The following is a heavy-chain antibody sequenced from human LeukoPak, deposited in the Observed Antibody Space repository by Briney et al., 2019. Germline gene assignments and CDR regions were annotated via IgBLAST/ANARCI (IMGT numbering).Heavy chain of an antibody. V-gene: IGHV4-59*01. J-gene: IGHJ5*02. CDR1: GGSISSYY. CDR3: ARSIGSPKGS. D-gene: IGHD1-26*01. CDR2: IYYSGST. Sequence: PSETLSLTCTVSGGSISSYYWSWLRQPPGKGLEWIGYIYYSGSTNYNPSLKSRVTISVDTSKNQFSLKLSSVTAADTAVYYCARSIGSPKGSWGQGTVVTVSS.